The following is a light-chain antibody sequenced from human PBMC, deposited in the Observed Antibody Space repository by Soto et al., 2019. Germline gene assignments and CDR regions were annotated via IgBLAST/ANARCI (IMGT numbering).Light chain of an antibody. V-gene: IGLV2-14*01. CDR1: SSDVGGYNY. CDR3: SSYTSSATFVL. J-gene: IGLJ2*01. Sequence: QSALTQPASMSGSPGQSITISCTGTSSDVGGYNYVSWYQQHPGKAPKLMIYEVTHRPSGVSNRFSGSKSGNTASLTISGLQADDEADYYCSSYTSSATFVLFGGGTKLTVL. CDR2: EVT.